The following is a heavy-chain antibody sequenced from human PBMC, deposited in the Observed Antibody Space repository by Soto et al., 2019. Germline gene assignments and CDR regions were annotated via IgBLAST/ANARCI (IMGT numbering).Heavy chain of an antibody. CDR1: GGSFSGYY. V-gene: IGHV4-34*01. J-gene: IGHJ4*02. D-gene: IGHD3-22*01. CDR2: INHSGST. Sequence: SETLSLTCAVYGGSFSGYYWSWIRQPPGKGLEWIGEINHSGSTNYNPSLKSRVTISVDTSKNQFSLKLSSVTAADTAVYYCARGGQYYYDSSGYYSPYYFDYWGQGTLVTVSS. CDR3: ARGGQYYYDSSGYYSPYYFDY.